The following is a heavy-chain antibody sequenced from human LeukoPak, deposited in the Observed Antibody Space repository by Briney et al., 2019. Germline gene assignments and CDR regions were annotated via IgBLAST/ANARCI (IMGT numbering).Heavy chain of an antibody. CDR3: AKDLTTTFGGVIATGNYFDY. Sequence: GGSLRLSCAASGFTFSSYGMHLVRQAPGKGLEWVAVISYDGSNKYYADSVKGRFTISRDNSKNTLYLQMNSLRAEDTAVYYCAKDLTTTFGGVIATGNYFDYWGQGTLVTVPS. CDR1: GFTFSSYG. J-gene: IGHJ4*02. CDR2: ISYDGSNK. V-gene: IGHV3-30*18. D-gene: IGHD3-16*02.